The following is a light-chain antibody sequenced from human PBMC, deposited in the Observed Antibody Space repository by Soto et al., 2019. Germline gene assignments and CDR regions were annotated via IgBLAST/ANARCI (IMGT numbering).Light chain of an antibody. Sequence: DIQMTQSPSSLSASVGDRVTITCRASQNIKNYLNWYQQKPGTAPKLLVYSTSNLQSGVPSRFSGSESGADFTLTISSLQPEDFVTYYCQQSYSNPLTFGGGTKVDIK. J-gene: IGKJ4*01. CDR2: STS. CDR3: QQSYSNPLT. CDR1: QNIKNY. V-gene: IGKV1-39*01.